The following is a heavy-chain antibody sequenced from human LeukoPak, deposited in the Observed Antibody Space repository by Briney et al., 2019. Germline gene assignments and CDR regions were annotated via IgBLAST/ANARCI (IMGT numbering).Heavy chain of an antibody. Sequence: SETLSLTCTVSGGSINSYYWSWIRQPPGKGLEWIGYIYYSGSTNYNPSLKSRVTISVDTSKNQFSLKLSSVTAADTAVYYCARRIDLNNWFDPWGQGTLVTVSS. CDR3: ARRIDLNNWFDP. CDR2: IYYSGST. CDR1: GGSINSYY. J-gene: IGHJ5*02. V-gene: IGHV4-59*08.